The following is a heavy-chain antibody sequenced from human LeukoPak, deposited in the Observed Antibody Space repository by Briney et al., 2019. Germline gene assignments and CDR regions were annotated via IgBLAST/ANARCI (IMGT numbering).Heavy chain of an antibody. CDR1: GFSFSNYW. V-gene: IGHV3-74*01. Sequence: QPGGSLPLSCAAAGFSFSNYWMEWVRQAPGKGLMWVSRINSGGSITSYADSVKGRFTISGDNAKNTLYLQMNSLRAEDTGVYYCARAAAVSAIPSDWGQGTLVIISS. J-gene: IGHJ4*02. D-gene: IGHD2-15*01. CDR2: INSGGSIT. CDR3: ARAAAVSAIPSD.